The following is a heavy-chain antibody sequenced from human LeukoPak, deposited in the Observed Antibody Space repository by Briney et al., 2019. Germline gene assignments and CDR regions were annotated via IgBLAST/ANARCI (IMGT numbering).Heavy chain of an antibody. J-gene: IGHJ4*02. CDR3: ARDKLTTNSYGYYYFDY. V-gene: IGHV4-39*07. CDR2: INHSGST. D-gene: IGHD5-18*01. Sequence: SETLSLTCTVSGGSISSGSYYWSWIRQPPGKGLEWIGEINHSGSTNYNPSLKSRVTISVDTSKNQFSLKLSSVTAADTAVYYCARDKLTTNSYGYYYFDYWGQGTLVTVSS. CDR1: GGSISSGSYY.